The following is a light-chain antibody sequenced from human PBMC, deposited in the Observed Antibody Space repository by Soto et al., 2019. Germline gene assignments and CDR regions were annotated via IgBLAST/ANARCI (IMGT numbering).Light chain of an antibody. CDR2: EAS. CDR1: QSVSNS. J-gene: IGKJ1*01. CDR3: HQRQRWPRT. Sequence: EIVLTQSPATLSLSPGERATLSCRASQSVSNSLAWYQQKPGQAPRLLIYEASNRAAGVPGRFSGSGSGTDFTLTITRLEPEDFAFYYCHQRQRWPRTFGQGTKVDIK. V-gene: IGKV3-11*01.